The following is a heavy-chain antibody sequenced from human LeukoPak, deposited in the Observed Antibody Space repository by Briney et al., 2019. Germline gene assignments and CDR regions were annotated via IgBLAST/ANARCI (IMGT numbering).Heavy chain of an antibody. CDR3: ARDPTQYSSSAGDY. V-gene: IGHV1-69*04. CDR2: IIPILGIA. D-gene: IGHD6-6*01. CDR1: GGTFSSYA. Sequence: SVKVSCKASGGTFSSYAISWVRQAPGQGLEWMGRIIPILGIANYAQKFQGRVTITADKSTSTAYMELSSLRSDDTAVYYCARDPTQYSSSAGDYWGQGTLVTVSS. J-gene: IGHJ4*02.